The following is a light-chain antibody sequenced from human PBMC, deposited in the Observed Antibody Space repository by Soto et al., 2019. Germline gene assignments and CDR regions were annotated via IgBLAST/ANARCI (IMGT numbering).Light chain of an antibody. J-gene: IGLJ3*02. V-gene: IGLV2-14*01. CDR2: EVS. CDR3: SSFILSSNSLV. CDR1: SSDVGGYNY. Sequence: QSALTQPASVSGSPGQSIAISCTGTSSDVGGYNYVSWYQQHPGKAPKLLIYEVSNRPSGISNRFSGSKSGNTASLTISGLQAEDEADYYCSSFILSSNSLVFGGGTKVTVL.